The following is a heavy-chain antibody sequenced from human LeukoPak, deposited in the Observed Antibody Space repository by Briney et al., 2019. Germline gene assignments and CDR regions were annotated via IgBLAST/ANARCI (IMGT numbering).Heavy chain of an antibody. D-gene: IGHD3-16*01. V-gene: IGHV3-49*04. CDR1: GFSISEFV. CDR3: TRESWGAFDV. J-gene: IGHJ3*01. CDR2: TRGKVHGETT. Sequence: GRSLRLSCRAPGFSISEFVMSWVRQAPGKGLEWVGITRGKVHGETTEYAASVKGRFTISRHDSESIVYLQMNSLKSEDTAVYYCTRESWGAFDVWGQGTMVTVSS.